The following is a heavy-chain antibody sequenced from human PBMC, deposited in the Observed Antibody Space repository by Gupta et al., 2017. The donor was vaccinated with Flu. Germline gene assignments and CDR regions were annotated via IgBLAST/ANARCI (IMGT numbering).Heavy chain of an antibody. CDR1: GFTFSTAW. Sequence: EVQLVESGGGLVKPGGSLRLSCAASGFTFSTAWMSWVRQAPGKGLEWVGRIKSKTDGGTTDYAAPVKGRFTISREDSKNTLYLQMNSLKTEDTAVYYGTTRIWGLRYFDWPEPYWGQGTLVTVSS. CDR3: TTRIWGLRYFDWPEPY. V-gene: IGHV3-15*01. D-gene: IGHD3-9*01. CDR2: IKSKTDGGTT. J-gene: IGHJ4*02.